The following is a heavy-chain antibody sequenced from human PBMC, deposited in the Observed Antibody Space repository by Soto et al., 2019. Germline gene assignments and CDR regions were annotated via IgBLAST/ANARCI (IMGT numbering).Heavy chain of an antibody. CDR1: GGSITSANW. J-gene: IGHJ5*02. Sequence: ASETLSLTCAVSGGSITSANWWTWVRQPPGGGLEWIGEISHSGITNYKASLKSRVTMSVDKTKNDVSLKLTPVTAADTAVYYCARVLRGWFDPWGQGTPVTVSS. CDR3: ARVLRGWFDP. CDR2: ISHSGIT. V-gene: IGHV4-4*02.